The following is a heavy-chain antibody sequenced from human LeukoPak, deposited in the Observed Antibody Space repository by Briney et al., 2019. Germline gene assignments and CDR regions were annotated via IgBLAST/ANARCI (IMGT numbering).Heavy chain of an antibody. CDR1: GGSFSGYY. CDR3: ARTYSSGWYGSGAPFDP. D-gene: IGHD6-19*01. CDR2: INRSGST. Sequence: SETLSLTCAVYGGSFSGYYWSWIRQPPGKGLEWIGEINRSGSTNYNPSLKSRVTISVDTSKNQFSLKLSSVTAADTAVYYCARTYSSGWYGSGAPFDPWGQGTLVTVSS. J-gene: IGHJ5*02. V-gene: IGHV4-34*01.